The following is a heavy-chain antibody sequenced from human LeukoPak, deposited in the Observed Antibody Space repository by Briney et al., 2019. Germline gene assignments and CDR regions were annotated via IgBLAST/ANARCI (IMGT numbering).Heavy chain of an antibody. J-gene: IGHJ2*01. D-gene: IGHD6-13*01. V-gene: IGHV3-53*01. Sequence: GGSLRLSCAASGFTVSSKYLTWVRQAPGKGLEWVSLIYANGNTDYADSVKGRFTISRDISKNTMSLQMNGLRAEDTAVYYCVSHEQQLSDWYFDLWGRGTLVTVSS. CDR1: GFTVSSKY. CDR3: VSHEQQLSDWYFDL. CDR2: IYANGNT.